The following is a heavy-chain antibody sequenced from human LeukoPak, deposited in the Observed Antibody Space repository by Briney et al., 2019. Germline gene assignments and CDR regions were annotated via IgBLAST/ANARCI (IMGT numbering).Heavy chain of an antibody. CDR1: GFTFSSYE. J-gene: IGHJ4*02. CDR3: ARDLSVRGVMRY. V-gene: IGHV3-48*03. D-gene: IGHD3-10*01. Sequence: PGGSLRLSCAASGFTFSSYEMNWVRQAPGKGLEWVSYISSSGSTIYYADSVKGRFTISRDNAKNSLYLQMNSLRAEDTAVYYCARDLSVRGVMRYWGQGTLVTVSS. CDR2: ISSSGSTI.